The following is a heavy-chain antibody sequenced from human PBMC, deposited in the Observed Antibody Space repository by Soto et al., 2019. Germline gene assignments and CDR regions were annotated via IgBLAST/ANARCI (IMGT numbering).Heavy chain of an antibody. V-gene: IGHV1-18*01. CDR1: GYTFTSYH. CDR2: ISAYNTNT. J-gene: IGHJ4*02. Sequence: QVQLVQSGAEVKKPGASVKVSCKTSGYTFTSYHISWVRQAPGQGLEWMGWISAYNTNTNYAQKFQGRATMTTDRLTSTAYMEVKSLRSDDTAVYYCARDTPPTDYWGQGTLVSVYS. CDR3: ARDTPPTDY.